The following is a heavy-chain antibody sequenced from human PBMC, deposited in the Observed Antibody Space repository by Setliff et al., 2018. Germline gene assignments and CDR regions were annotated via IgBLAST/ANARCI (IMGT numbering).Heavy chain of an antibody. CDR1: GFTFSSYR. J-gene: IGHJ4*02. CDR3: ARTCSGSGCYAGLES. V-gene: IGHV3-33*08. CDR2: IWDDGGTK. Sequence: QTGGSLRLSCSASGFTFSSYRMHWVRQAPGKGLEWVAVIWDDGGTKYHADSVKGRFTISRDNSKNTLYLQMNSLRPEDTAVYYCARTCSGSGCYAGLESWGQGTPVTVSS. D-gene: IGHD2-15*01.